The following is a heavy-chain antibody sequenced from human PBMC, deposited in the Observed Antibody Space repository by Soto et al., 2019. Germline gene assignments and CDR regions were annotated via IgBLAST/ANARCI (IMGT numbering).Heavy chain of an antibody. Sequence: GGSLRLSCAASGFTFSSYGMHWVRQAPGKGLEWVAVIWYDGSNKYYADSVKGRFTISRDNSKNTLYLQMNSLRAEDTAVYYCARDRGNEGGYCSGGSCRANYYYYYMDVWGKGTTVTVSS. V-gene: IGHV3-33*01. CDR3: ARDRGNEGGYCSGGSCRANYYYYYMDV. J-gene: IGHJ6*03. D-gene: IGHD2-15*01. CDR1: GFTFSSYG. CDR2: IWYDGSNK.